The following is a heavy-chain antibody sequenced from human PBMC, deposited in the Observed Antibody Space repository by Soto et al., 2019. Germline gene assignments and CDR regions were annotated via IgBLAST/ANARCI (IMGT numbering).Heavy chain of an antibody. CDR1: GYTFTSYG. CDR2: ISAYNGNT. CDR3: ARDSMITFGGVIVRPSRFDY. D-gene: IGHD3-16*02. V-gene: IGHV1-18*01. Sequence: QVPLVQSGAEVKKPGASVKVSCKASGYTFTSYGISWVRQAPGQGLEWMGWISAYNGNTNYAQKLQGRVTMTTDTSTSTAYMELRSLRSDDTAVYYCARDSMITFGGVIVRPSRFDYWGQGTLVTVSS. J-gene: IGHJ4*02.